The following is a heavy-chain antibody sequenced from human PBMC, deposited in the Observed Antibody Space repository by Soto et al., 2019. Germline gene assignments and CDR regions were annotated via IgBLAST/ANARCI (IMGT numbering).Heavy chain of an antibody. CDR1: GYSFGTSG. Sequence: QVQLVQSGTEVKKPGASVKVSCKASGYSFGTSGISWVRQAPGQGLEWMGWISAYNGHTNYDQKIQDRATMTTDTSTNTAYLELRSLRSDDTAVYYCARAGQYYDSSGYANWGQGTLVTVSS. D-gene: IGHD3-22*01. V-gene: IGHV1-18*04. CDR2: ISAYNGHT. J-gene: IGHJ4*02. CDR3: ARAGQYYDSSGYAN.